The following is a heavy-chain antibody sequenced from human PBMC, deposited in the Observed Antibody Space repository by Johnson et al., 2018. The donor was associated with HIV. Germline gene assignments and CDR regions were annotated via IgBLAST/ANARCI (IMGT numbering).Heavy chain of an antibody. D-gene: IGHD1-26*01. Sequence: VQLVESGGGLVQPGGSRRLSCAASGFMFSTYWMSWVRQAPGKGLEWVANIKHDGSEEYYVASVRGRFTISRDNSKNTLYLQMNSLRAEDTAVYYCAKDLFTEREDDVFDIWGQGTMVTVSS. J-gene: IGHJ3*02. CDR1: GFMFSTYW. CDR3: AKDLFTEREDDVFDI. V-gene: IGHV3-7*01. CDR2: IKHDGSEE.